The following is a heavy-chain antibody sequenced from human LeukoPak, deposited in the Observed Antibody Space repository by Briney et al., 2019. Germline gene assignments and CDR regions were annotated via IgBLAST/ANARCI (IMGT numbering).Heavy chain of an antibody. J-gene: IGHJ4*02. V-gene: IGHV1-69*13. CDR1: GGTFSSYA. D-gene: IGHD3-10*01. CDR3: ARLHGQYGSGSYHLDY. CDR2: IIPIFGTA. Sequence: SVKVSCKASGGTFSSYAISWVRQAPGQGLEWMGGIIPIFGTANYAQKFQGRVTITADESTSTAYMELSSLRSEDTAVYYCARLHGQYGSGSYHLDYWGQGTLVAVSS.